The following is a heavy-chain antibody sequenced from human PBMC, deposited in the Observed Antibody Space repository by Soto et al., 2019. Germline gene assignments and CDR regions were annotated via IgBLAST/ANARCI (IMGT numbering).Heavy chain of an antibody. CDR2: ISGSGGHT. V-gene: IGHV3-23*01. CDR3: AKNNGWDGKSDAFDI. J-gene: IGHJ3*02. CDR1: GFSFSSFA. D-gene: IGHD6-19*01. Sequence: EVQLLESGGGLVQPGGSLRLSCAASGFSFSSFALTWVRQAPGKGLEWVSAISGSGGHTYYADSVTGRFTISRDNSNNTLYLQTNSLRAEDTALYYCAKNNGWDGKSDAFDIWGQGTMVTVSS.